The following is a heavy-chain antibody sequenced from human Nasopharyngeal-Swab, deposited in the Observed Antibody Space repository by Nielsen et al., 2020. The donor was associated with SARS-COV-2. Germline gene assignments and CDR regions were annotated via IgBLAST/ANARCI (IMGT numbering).Heavy chain of an antibody. V-gene: IGHV3-74*01. CDR1: GFTLSSYW. Sequence: GGTLRLSCAASGFTLSSYWMHWVRQATGKGLVWVSRISGDGSNTFYADSVKGRFTIYRDNAKNTLYLQINSLRAEDTAVYYYARGNNCYGNFDSWGQGTLVTVSS. D-gene: IGHD3-16*02. J-gene: IGHJ4*01. CDR3: ARGNNCYGNFDS. CDR2: ISGDGSNT.